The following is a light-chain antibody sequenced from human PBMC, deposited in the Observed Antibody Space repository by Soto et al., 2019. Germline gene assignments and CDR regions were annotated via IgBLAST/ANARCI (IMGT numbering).Light chain of an antibody. V-gene: IGKV3-20*01. J-gene: IGKJ5*01. CDR1: QSISSSY. CDR2: GAL. Sequence: EIVLTQSPGTLSLSPGERATLSCRASQSISSSYLAWYQQKPGQAPRLLIYGALNRATGIPDRFSGSESGTDFTLTISRLEPEDFAVYYCQQYDSLITFGQGTRLEIK. CDR3: QQYDSLIT.